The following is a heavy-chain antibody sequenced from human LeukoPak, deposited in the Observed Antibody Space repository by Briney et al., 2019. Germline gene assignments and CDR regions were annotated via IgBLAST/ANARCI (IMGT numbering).Heavy chain of an antibody. J-gene: IGHJ4*02. Sequence: ASVKVSCKASGYTLSDYGISWVRQAPGQRLEWVGWITTYNGNRKYAEKFQGRVTMTTDTFTSTYYMEMRSLRSDDTAIYYCARDCSNGVCFPRDYWGQGTQITVST. V-gene: IGHV1-18*01. D-gene: IGHD2-8*01. CDR1: GYTLSDYG. CDR3: ARDCSNGVCFPRDY. CDR2: ITTYNGNR.